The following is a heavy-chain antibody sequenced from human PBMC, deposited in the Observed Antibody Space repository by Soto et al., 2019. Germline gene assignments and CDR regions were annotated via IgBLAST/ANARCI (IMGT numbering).Heavy chain of an antibody. D-gene: IGHD1-20*01. CDR1: GLTVSSND. J-gene: IGHJ6*02. Sequence: PGWSLRLSCAASGLTVSSNDMSWVRQSPGKGLEWVSVIYSGGSKHDADSVKGRFTISRDNSKNMVYLQMNSLRVDDTAVYFCARSSRKDYNFGMDAWGQGTTVTVSS. V-gene: IGHV3-53*01. CDR2: IYSGGSK. CDR3: ARSSRKDYNFGMDA.